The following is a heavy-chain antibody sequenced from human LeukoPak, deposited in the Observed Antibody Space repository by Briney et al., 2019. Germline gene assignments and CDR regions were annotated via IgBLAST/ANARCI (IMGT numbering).Heavy chain of an antibody. CDR3: ASGSWGWPYFDY. CDR2: IYHSGST. Sequence: SETLSLTCTVSGYSISSGYYWGWIRQPPGKGLEWIGSIYHSGSTYYNPSLKSRVTISVDTSKNQFSLKLSSVTAADTAVYYCASGSWGWPYFDYWGQGTLVTVSS. J-gene: IGHJ4*02. D-gene: IGHD1-26*01. CDR1: GYSISSGYY. V-gene: IGHV4-38-2*02.